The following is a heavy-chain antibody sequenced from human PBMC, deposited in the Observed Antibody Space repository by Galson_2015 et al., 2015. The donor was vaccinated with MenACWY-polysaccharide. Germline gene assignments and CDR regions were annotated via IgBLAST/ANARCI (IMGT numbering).Heavy chain of an antibody. CDR3: TTHVKMRFFGLLGPGF. V-gene: IGHV3-15*01. Sequence: SLRLSCAASGFTFTNTWMTWVRKAPGKGLEWVGRIKTKTDGGTTDYAAPVKGRFTISRDDAKNRLYLHLNSLKTEDTAVYYCTTHVKMRFFGLLGPGFWGQGTLVTVSS. CDR2: IKTKTDGGTT. CDR1: GFTFTNTW. J-gene: IGHJ4*02. D-gene: IGHD3-3*01.